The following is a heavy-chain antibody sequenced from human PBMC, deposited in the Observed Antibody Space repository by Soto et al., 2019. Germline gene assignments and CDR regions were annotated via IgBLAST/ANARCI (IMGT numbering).Heavy chain of an antibody. CDR1: GFSHNKNKEG. CDR3: AHRTAYDISTGYYAFAY. V-gene: IGHV2-5*02. CDR2: IYWDHGK. D-gene: IGHD3-9*01. Sequence: GFSHNKNKEGVAWIRQPPGKALEWLALIYWDHGKRYSPSLTTRLNITKGTSKNQVVLTLTNVDPVDTATYYCAHRTAYDISTGYYAFAYRGQGSPVPVSS. J-gene: IGHJ4*02.